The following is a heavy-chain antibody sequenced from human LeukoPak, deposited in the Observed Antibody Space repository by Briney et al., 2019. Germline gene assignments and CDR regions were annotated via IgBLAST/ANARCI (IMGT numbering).Heavy chain of an antibody. V-gene: IGHV3-23*01. J-gene: IGHJ4*02. CDR3: GKGLVTAIDY. CDR2: ISESGDAT. CDR1: GFTFSNYA. Sequence: GGSLRLSCAASGFTFSNYAMSWVRQAPGKGREWVSSISESGDATYYAEFVKGRFTISRDKSKSTVDLQVNGLRAEDTAVYFCGKGLVTAIDYWGQGTLVSVSS. D-gene: IGHD2-21*02.